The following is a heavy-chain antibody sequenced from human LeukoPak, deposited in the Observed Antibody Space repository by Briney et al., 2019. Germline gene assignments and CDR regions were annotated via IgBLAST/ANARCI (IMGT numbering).Heavy chain of an antibody. V-gene: IGHV3-74*01. CDR3: ARVHDSYAFDI. J-gene: IGHJ3*02. CDR1: GFTFSSYS. D-gene: IGHD2-15*01. Sequence: GGSLRLSCAASGFTFSSYSMNWVRQAPGKGLVWVSRINTDGSSTSYADPVKGRFTISRDNAKNTLYLQMNSLRAEDTAVYYCARVHDSYAFDIWGQGTMVTVSS. CDR2: INTDGSST.